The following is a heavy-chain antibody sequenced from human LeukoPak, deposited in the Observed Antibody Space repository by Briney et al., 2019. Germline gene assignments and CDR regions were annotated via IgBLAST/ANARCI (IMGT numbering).Heavy chain of an antibody. Sequence: SETLSLTCTVYGVSFSGYYWSWIRQPPGKGLEWIGEINHNGNTNYNPSLKSRVTISVDTSKNQFSLKLSSVTAADTAVYYCARVSGYDWESFYDYWGQGTLVTVSS. V-gene: IGHV4-34*01. D-gene: IGHD5-12*01. CDR3: ARVSGYDWESFYDY. CDR1: GVSFSGYY. CDR2: INHNGNT. J-gene: IGHJ4*02.